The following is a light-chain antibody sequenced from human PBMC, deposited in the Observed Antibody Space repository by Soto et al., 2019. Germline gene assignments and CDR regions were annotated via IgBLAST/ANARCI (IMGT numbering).Light chain of an antibody. CDR2: AAS. J-gene: IGKJ2*01. V-gene: IGKV1-39*01. Sequence: DIQMTQSPSSLSASVGDRVTINCRASQSISSYLNWYQQKPGKARKLLIYAASRLQSGVPSRFSGSGSGTDFTLTISSLQPEDFATYYCQQSYSTPYTGGQGTKLEIK. CDR1: QSISSY. CDR3: QQSYSTPYT.